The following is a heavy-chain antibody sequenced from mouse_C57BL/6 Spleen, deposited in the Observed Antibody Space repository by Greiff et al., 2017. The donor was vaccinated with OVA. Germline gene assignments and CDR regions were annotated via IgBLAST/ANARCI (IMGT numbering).Heavy chain of an antibody. CDR1: GYTFTSYG. D-gene: IGHD2-3*01. V-gene: IGHV1-81*01. J-gene: IGHJ4*01. CDR2: IYPRSGNT. Sequence: VKLVESGAELARPGASVKLSCKASGYTFTSYGISWVKQRTGQGLEWIGEIYPRSGNTYYNEKFKGKATLTADKSSSTAYMELRSLTSEDSAVYFCARLRGYDGNGDYWGQGTSVTVSS. CDR3: ARLRGYDGNGDY.